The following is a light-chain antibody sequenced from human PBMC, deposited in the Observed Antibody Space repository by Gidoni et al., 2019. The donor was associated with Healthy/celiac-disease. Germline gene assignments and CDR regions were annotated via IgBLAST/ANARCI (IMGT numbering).Light chain of an antibody. CDR2: EVA. CDR1: STNIGANNY. Sequence: GSPGQSITISCTGTSTNIGANNYVSWYQQRPGKAPKLMIYEVANRPSGVSNRFSGSKSGNTASLTISGLQAEDEADYYCSSYTSSSFLSFGGGTTLTVL. J-gene: IGLJ2*01. V-gene: IGLV2-14*01. CDR3: SSYTSSSFLS.